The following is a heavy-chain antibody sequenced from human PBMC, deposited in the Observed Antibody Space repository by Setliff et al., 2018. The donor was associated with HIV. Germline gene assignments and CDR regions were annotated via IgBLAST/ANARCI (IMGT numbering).Heavy chain of an antibody. CDR1: GASIGRRSDC. Sequence: TLSLTCTVSGASIGRRSDCWGWIRQPPGKAPEWLALIYWDDDKRYSPSLKSRLTITKDTSKNQVVLTMTNMDPVDTATYYCAHISRVAYVNIKYYFDYWGQGTLVTVSS. V-gene: IGHV2-5*02. J-gene: IGHJ4*02. CDR3: AHISRVAYVNIKYYFDY. CDR2: IYWDDDK. D-gene: IGHD2-2*01.